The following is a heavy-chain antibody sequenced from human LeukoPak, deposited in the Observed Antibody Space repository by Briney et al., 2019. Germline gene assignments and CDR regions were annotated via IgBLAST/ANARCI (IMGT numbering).Heavy chain of an antibody. V-gene: IGHV4-39*01. CDR2: IYYSRST. J-gene: IGHJ2*01. CDR1: GVSISSSSYY. D-gene: IGHD3-22*01. Sequence: PSETLSLTCTVSGVSISSSSYYWGWIRQPPGKGLEWIGSIYYSRSTYYNPSLKSRVTISVDTSKNQFSLKLSSLTAADTAVYYCARGVTMIVVVIHDWYFDLWGRGTLVTVSS. CDR3: ARGVTMIVVVIHDWYFDL.